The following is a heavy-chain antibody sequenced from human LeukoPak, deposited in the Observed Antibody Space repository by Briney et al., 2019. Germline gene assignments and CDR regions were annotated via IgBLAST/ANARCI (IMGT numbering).Heavy chain of an antibody. CDR1: GFTFNTYW. CDR2: IKQDGSET. Sequence: GGSLRLSCEVSGFTFNTYWMTWVRQAPGKGLEWVANIKQDGSETKYVDSVKGRFTISRDNAKNLLYLQMNSLRAEDTAVYYCARPRRVDTPYHCMDVWGKGTTVTVSS. V-gene: IGHV3-7*01. J-gene: IGHJ6*03. D-gene: IGHD5-24*01. CDR3: ARPRRVDTPYHCMDV.